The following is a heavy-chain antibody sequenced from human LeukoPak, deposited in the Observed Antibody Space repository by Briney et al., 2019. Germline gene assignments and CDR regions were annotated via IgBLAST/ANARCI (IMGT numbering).Heavy chain of an antibody. CDR3: ARAMSIAARLQTIFDY. CDR1: GGSISSSSYY. J-gene: IGHJ4*02. D-gene: IGHD6-6*01. CDR2: IYYSGGT. Sequence: PSETLSLTCTVSGGSISSSSYYWGWIRQPPGKGLEWIGSIYYSGGTNYNPSLKSRVTISVDTSKNQFSLKLSSVTAADTAVYYCARAMSIAARLQTIFDYWGQGTLVTVSS. V-gene: IGHV4-39*07.